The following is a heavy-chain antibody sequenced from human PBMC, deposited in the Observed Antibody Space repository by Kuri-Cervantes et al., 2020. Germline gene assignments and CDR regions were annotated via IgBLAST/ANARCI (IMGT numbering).Heavy chain of an antibody. CDR3: AKDMGLGGSGWYFDY. V-gene: IGHV3-33*03. CDR2: IWYDGSNK. D-gene: IGHD6-19*01. CDR1: GFTFSSYG. J-gene: IGHJ4*02. Sequence: GESLRLSCAASGFTFSSYGMHWVRQAPGKGLEWVAVIWYDGSNKYYADSVKGRFTISRDNAKNSLYLQMNSLRAEDTALYYCAKDMGLGGSGWYFDYWGQGTLVTVSS.